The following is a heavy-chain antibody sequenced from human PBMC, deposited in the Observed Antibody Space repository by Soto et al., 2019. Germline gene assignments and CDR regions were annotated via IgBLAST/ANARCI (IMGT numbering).Heavy chain of an antibody. CDR2: ISVSGTTT. D-gene: IGHD3-9*01. CDR3: ARVILRYFDWPHAYFDY. J-gene: IGHJ4*02. V-gene: IGHV3-23*01. Sequence: EVQLLESGGGLVQPGGSLRLSCAASGYAFRTYAMSWVRQAPGKGLEWVSVISVSGTTTNYADSVKGRFTISRDISKNTLYLQMNSLRAEDTAMYYCARVILRYFDWPHAYFDYWGQGTLVTVSS. CDR1: GYAFRTYA.